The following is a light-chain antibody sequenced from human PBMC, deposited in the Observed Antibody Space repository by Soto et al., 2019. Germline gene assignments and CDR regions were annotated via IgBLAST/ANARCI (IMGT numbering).Light chain of an antibody. J-gene: IGKJ2*01. CDR1: QSVSSSY. CDR2: DAS. CDR3: QQYGSSRT. V-gene: IGKV3-20*01. Sequence: EIVLTQSPGTLSLSPGERATLSCRASQSVSSSYLAWYQQKPGQAPRLLIYDASSRATGIPDRFSGSGSETDFTLTISRLEPEDFAVYYCQQYGSSRTFGQGTKREIK.